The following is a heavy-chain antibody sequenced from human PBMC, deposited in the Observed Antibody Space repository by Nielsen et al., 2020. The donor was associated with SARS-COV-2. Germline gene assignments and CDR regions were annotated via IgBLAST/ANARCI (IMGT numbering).Heavy chain of an antibody. CDR2: IYYSGST. CDR1: GGSFSGYY. J-gene: IGHJ6*02. D-gene: IGHD6-19*01. V-gene: IGHV4-34*01. CDR3: ARQPISSGWYSGWYYGMDV. Sequence: SETLSLTCAVYGGSFSGYYWSWIRQPPGKGLEWIGSIYYSGSTYYNPSLKSRVTISVDTSKNQFSLKLSSVTAADTAVYYCARQPISSGWYSGWYYGMDVWGQGTTVTVSS.